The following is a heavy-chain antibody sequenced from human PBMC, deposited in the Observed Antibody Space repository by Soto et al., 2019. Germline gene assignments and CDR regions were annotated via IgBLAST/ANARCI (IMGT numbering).Heavy chain of an antibody. J-gene: IGHJ6*02. CDR3: ARSYQPNVYYYGMDV. D-gene: IGHD2-2*01. V-gene: IGHV3-74*01. Sequence: GGSLRLSCAASGITLSNYWVHWVRQAPGKGLVWVSRISSDGSSTYYADSVKGRFTISRDNSKNTLYLQMNSLRAEDTAVYYCARSYQPNVYYYGMDVWGQGTTVTVSS. CDR2: ISSDGSST. CDR1: GITLSNYW.